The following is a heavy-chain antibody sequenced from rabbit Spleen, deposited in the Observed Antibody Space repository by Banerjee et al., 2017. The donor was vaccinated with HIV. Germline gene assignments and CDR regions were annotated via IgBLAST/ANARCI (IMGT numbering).Heavy chain of an antibody. CDR2: INTATGKA. V-gene: IGHV1S45*01. Sequence: QEQLEESGGDLVKPEGSLTLTCTASGFSFSDRDVMCWVRQAPGKGLEWIACINTATGKAVYASWAKGRFTISTTSSTTVTLQITSLTAADTATYFCARGGGLWGPGTLVTVS. J-gene: IGHJ4*01. CDR3: ARGGGL. CDR1: GFSFSDRDV.